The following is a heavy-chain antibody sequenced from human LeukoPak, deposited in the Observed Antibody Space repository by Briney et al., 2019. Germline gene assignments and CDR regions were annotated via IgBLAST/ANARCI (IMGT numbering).Heavy chain of an antibody. D-gene: IGHD5-18*01. CDR1: GFTFSSYA. V-gene: IGHV3-30-3*01. CDR3: ATPKPVSGYSYGHIDY. J-gene: IGHJ4*02. CDR2: ISYDGSNK. Sequence: GGSLRLSCAASGFTFSSYAMSWVRQAPGKGLEWVAVISYDGSNKHYADSVKGRFTISRDNSKTTLYLQMNSLRAEDTAVYYCATPKPVSGYSYGHIDYWGQGTLVTVSS.